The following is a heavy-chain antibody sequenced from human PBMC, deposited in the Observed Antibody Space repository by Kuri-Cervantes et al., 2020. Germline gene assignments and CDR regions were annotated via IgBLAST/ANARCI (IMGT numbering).Heavy chain of an antibody. V-gene: IGHV3-9*01. CDR3: ARDPTVTTWWDAFDI. CDR2: ISWNSGSI. Sequence: GGSLRLSCAASGFTFDDYAMHWVRQAPGKGLEWVSGISWNSGSIGYADSVKGRFTISRDNAKNSLYLQMNSLRAEDTALYYCARDPTVTTWWDAFDIWGQGTMVTVSS. D-gene: IGHD4-17*01. J-gene: IGHJ3*02. CDR1: GFTFDDYA.